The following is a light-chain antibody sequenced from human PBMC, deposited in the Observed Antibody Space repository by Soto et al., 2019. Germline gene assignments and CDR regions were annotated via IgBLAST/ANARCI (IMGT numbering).Light chain of an antibody. CDR3: QQYGNSRGT. CDR2: GAS. CDR1: QSCSTSY. Sequence: DIVLTQSPGTLSLSPGDRATLSCRASQSCSTSYLAWYQQKPGQAPRLLIYGASSRATGIPDRFSGSGSGTDFTLTISGLEPEDFAVYYCQQYGNSRGTFGQGTKVDIK. V-gene: IGKV3-20*01. J-gene: IGKJ1*01.